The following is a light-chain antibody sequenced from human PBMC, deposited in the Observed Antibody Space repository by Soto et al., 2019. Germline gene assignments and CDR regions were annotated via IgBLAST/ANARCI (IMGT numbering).Light chain of an antibody. CDR1: QSVSSY. J-gene: IGKJ2*01. CDR2: DAS. Sequence: EIVLTQSPATLSLSPGERATLSCRASQSVSSYLAWYQPKPGQAPRLLIYDASNRATGIPARFSGSGSGTDFTLTISSLEPEDFAVYYCQQRSNWPGYTFGQGTKLEIK. V-gene: IGKV3-11*01. CDR3: QQRSNWPGYT.